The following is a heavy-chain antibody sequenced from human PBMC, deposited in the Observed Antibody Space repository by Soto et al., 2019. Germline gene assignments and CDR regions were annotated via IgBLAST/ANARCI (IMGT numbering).Heavy chain of an antibody. CDR2: INAGNGNT. CDR3: ARGRLGSSSWYLFDP. D-gene: IGHD6-13*01. Sequence: ASVKVSCKASGYTFTSYAMHWVRQAPGQRLEWMGWINAGNGNTKYSQKFQGRVTITRDTSASTAYMELSSLRSEDTAVYYCARGRLGSSSWYLFDPWGQGTLVTVSS. CDR1: GYTFTSYA. J-gene: IGHJ5*02. V-gene: IGHV1-3*01.